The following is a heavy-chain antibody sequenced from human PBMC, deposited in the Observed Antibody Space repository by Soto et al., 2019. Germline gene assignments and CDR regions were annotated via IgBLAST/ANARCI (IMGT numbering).Heavy chain of an antibody. CDR2: INPNSGGT. V-gene: IGHV1-2*04. D-gene: IGHD3-22*01. CDR3: ARKFERDYYDSSGYYYGAFDI. CDR1: GYTFTGYY. J-gene: IGHJ3*02. Sequence: ASVKVSCKASGYTFTGYYMHWVRQAPGQGLEWMGWINPNSGGTNYAQKFQGWVTMTRDTSISTAYMELSRLRSDDTALYYCARKFERDYYDSSGYYYGAFDIWGQGTMVTVSS.